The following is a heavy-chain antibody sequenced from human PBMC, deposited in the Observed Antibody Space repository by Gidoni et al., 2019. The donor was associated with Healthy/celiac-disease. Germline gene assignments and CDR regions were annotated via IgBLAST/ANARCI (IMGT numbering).Heavy chain of an antibody. CDR3: ARGDADTIFGVVIIPFDY. Sequence: EVQLVESGGGLVKPGGSRRRSGAASGFTCSSYSRTWVRQAPGKGLGWVSSISSSSSYIYYSDSVKGRFTISRDNAKNSLYLQMNSLRAEDTALYYCARGDADTIFGVVIIPFDYWGQGTLVTVSS. D-gene: IGHD3-3*01. V-gene: IGHV3-21*01. CDR1: GFTCSSYS. J-gene: IGHJ4*02. CDR2: ISSSSSYI.